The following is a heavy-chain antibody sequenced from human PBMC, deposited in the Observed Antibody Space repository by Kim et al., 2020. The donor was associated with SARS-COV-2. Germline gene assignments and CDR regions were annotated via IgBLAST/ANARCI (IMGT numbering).Heavy chain of an antibody. Sequence: SETLSLTCAVSGGSISSTNWWNWVRQPPGKGLEWIAEIYHSGNTNYNPSLKSRVTISVDKSKNQFSLKLSSVTAADTAVYYCARGVYGYSSSWYSGWFDPWGQGTLVTVSS. J-gene: IGHJ5*02. CDR3: ARGVYGYSSSWYSGWFDP. D-gene: IGHD6-13*01. V-gene: IGHV4-4*02. CDR1: GGSISSTNW. CDR2: IYHSGNT.